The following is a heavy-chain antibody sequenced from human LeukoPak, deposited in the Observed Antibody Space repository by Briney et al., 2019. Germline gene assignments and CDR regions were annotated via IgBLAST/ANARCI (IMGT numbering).Heavy chain of an antibody. Sequence: GGSLRLSCAASGFTFDDYAMHWVRQAPGKGLEWVSGISWNSGSIGYADSVKGRFTISRDNAKNSLYLQMNSLRAEDTALYYCAKGSYSSSWYGDSWFDPWGQGTLVTVSS. CDR3: AKGSYSSSWYGDSWFDP. CDR1: GFTFDDYA. CDR2: ISWNSGSI. V-gene: IGHV3-9*01. D-gene: IGHD6-13*01. J-gene: IGHJ5*02.